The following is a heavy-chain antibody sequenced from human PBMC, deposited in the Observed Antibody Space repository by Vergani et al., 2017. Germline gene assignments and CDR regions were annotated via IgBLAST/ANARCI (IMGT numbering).Heavy chain of an antibody. CDR1: GYTFTGYY. Sequence: QVQLVQSGAEVKKPGASVKVSCKASGYTFTGYYMHWVRQAPGQGLEWMGWINPNSGGTNYAQKFQGRVTMTRDTSISTAHMELSRLRSDDTAVYYCARDRITMVRGALPFDYWGQGTLVTVSS. D-gene: IGHD3-10*01. CDR3: ARDRITMVRGALPFDY. CDR2: INPNSGGT. V-gene: IGHV1-2*02. J-gene: IGHJ4*02.